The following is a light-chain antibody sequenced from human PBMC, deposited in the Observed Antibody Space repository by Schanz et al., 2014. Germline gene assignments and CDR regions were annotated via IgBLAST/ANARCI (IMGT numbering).Light chain of an antibody. V-gene: IGLV2-14*01. J-gene: IGLJ3*02. CDR3: SSYTGSTSFWV. CDR1: SSDVGGYNY. CDR2: DVS. Sequence: SVLTQPASVSGSPGQSITISCTGTSSDVGGYNYVSWYQQHPGKAPKLMIYDVSNRPSGVSNRFSGSKSGNTASLTISGLQAEDEADYYCSSYTGSTSFWVFGGGTKLTVL.